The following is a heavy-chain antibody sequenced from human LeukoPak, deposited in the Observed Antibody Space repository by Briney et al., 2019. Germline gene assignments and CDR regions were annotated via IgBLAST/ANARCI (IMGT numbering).Heavy chain of an antibody. D-gene: IGHD1-26*01. CDR1: GFTFGDYA. V-gene: IGHV3-21*01. Sequence: GGSLRLSCTASGFTFGDYAMTWVRQAPGKGLEWVSSISSSSSYIYYADSVKGRFTISRDNAKNSLYLQMNSLRAEDTAVYYCASLRVVGALSSFGIWGQGTMVTVSS. CDR2: ISSSSSYI. CDR3: ASLRVVGALSSFGI. J-gene: IGHJ3*02.